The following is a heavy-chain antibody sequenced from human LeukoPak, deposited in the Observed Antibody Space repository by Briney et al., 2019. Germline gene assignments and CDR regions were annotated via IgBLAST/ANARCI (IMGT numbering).Heavy chain of an antibody. D-gene: IGHD4-11*01. CDR2: IIPILGIA. V-gene: IGHV1-69*04. CDR1: GGTFSSYA. Sequence: ASVKVSCKASGGTFSSYAISWVRQAPGQGLEWMGRIIPILGIANYAQKFQGRVTITADKSTSTAYMELSSLRSEDTALYYCARVAMTRVTTSSYSGMDFWAKGTTVTVSS. CDR3: ARVAMTRVTTSSYSGMDF. J-gene: IGHJ6*04.